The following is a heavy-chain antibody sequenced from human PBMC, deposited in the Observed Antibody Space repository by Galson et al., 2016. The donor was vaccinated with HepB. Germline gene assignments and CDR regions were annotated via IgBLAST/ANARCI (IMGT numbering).Heavy chain of an antibody. CDR3: SPVDGP. D-gene: IGHD2-21*01. Sequence: SLSLSCAASGFPFSDNWMSAVRQAPGKGLEWVASITIDGSGKYYVDSVKGRFTISRDNAKDSLYLQMNRLRPEDTALYYCSPVDGPWGQGTLVTVSS. V-gene: IGHV3-7*03. CDR2: ITIDGSGK. CDR1: GFPFSDNW. J-gene: IGHJ5*02.